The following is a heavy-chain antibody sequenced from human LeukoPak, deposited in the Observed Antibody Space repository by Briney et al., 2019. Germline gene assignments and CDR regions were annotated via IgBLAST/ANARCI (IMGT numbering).Heavy chain of an antibody. J-gene: IGHJ4*02. Sequence: GGSLRLSCAASGFTVSSSYMSWVRQAPGKGLEWVSVIYSAGNTYYADSVQGRFTMSRENPENTLYLQMNSLRAEDTAVYYCARAHDRGYYYGFDYWGQGTLVTVSS. CDR3: ARAHDRGYYYGFDY. V-gene: IGHV3-66*01. CDR2: IYSAGNT. CDR1: GFTVSSSY. D-gene: IGHD3-22*01.